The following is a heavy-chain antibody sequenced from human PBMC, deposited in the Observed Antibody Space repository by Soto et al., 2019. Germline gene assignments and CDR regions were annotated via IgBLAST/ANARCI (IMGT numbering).Heavy chain of an antibody. CDR1: GGSISSYY. Sequence: PSETLSLTCTVSGGSISSYYWSWIRQPPGKGLEWIGYIYYSGSTNYNPSLKSRVTISVDTSKNQFSLKLSSVTAADTAVYYCARSYATGVVFIGGGYYYRMVLSGQGPTVSV. CDR3: ARSYATGVVFIGGGYYYRMVL. J-gene: IGHJ6*02. CDR2: IYYSGST. V-gene: IGHV4-59*01. D-gene: IGHD3-22*01.